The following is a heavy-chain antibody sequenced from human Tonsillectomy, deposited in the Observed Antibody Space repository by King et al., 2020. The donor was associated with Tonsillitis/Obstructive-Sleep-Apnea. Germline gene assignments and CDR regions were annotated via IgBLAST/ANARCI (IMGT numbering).Heavy chain of an antibody. Sequence: VQLVESGAEVKKPGESLKISCKGSGYSFTSYWIAWVLQMPGKGLEWLGIIYPDDYDTRYSPSFQGQVTISADKSISTAYLQWSSLKASDTAMYYCARGSTDYYYYMDVWGKGTTVTVSS. J-gene: IGHJ6*03. CDR1: GYSFTSYW. CDR3: ARGSTDYYYYMDV. CDR2: IYPDDYDT. D-gene: IGHD2-2*01. V-gene: IGHV5-51*01.